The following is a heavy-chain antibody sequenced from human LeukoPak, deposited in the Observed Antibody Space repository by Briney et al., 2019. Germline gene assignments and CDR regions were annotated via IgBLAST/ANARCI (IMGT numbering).Heavy chain of an antibody. V-gene: IGHV3-23*01. J-gene: IGHJ4*02. Sequence: GGSLRLSCAASGFTLSEAWMSWVRQAPGKGLEWVSAISGSGGSTYYADSVTGRFTISRDNSKNTLYLQMNSLRAEDTAVYYCAKGDVDIVATIFDYWGQGTLVTVSS. CDR2: ISGSGGST. CDR3: AKGDVDIVATIFDY. CDR1: GFTLSEAW. D-gene: IGHD5-12*01.